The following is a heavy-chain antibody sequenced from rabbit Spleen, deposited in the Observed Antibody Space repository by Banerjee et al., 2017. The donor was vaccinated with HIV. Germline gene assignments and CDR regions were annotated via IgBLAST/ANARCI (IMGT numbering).Heavy chain of an antibody. CDR1: RFSFSAVHW. D-gene: IGHD8-1*01. V-gene: IGHV1S45*01. J-gene: IGHJ6*01. CDR3: ARDTASSFSSYGMDL. CDR2: IYAGSTGTI. Sequence: QEQLVESGGGLVQPGGSLKLSCKASRFSFSAVHWIYWVRQAPGKGLEWIGTIYAGSTGTIDYASWAKGRFTISKTSSTTVTLQMTRLTAADTATYFCARDTASSFSSYGMDLWGPGTLVTVS.